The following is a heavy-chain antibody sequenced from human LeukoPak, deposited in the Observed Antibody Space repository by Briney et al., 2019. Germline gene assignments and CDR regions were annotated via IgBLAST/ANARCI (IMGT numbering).Heavy chain of an antibody. J-gene: IGHJ5*02. CDR1: GGSVNNYY. CDR2: VYHSGST. Sequence: SETLSLTCIVSGGSVNNYYWSWIRQPPGKGLEWIGNVYHSGSTSYNPSLNSRVTISLDTSKNQFSLRLSSVAAADTAVYYCARYNWNTWFDPWGQGTLVTVSS. D-gene: IGHD1-1*01. CDR3: ARYNWNTWFDP. V-gene: IGHV4-59*02.